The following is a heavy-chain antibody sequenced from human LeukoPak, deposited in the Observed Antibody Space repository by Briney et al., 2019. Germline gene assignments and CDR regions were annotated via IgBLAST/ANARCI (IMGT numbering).Heavy chain of an antibody. Sequence: GGSLRLSCAASGFTFSNYWMNWVRQAPGKGPEWVANINQDASEKNYVDSVKGRFTISRDNAKNSLYLQMNSLRAEDTAVYYCAGDRAMDDFWGQGTLVAVSS. CDR2: INQDASEK. D-gene: IGHD5-18*01. V-gene: IGHV3-7*03. J-gene: IGHJ4*02. CDR1: GFTFSNYW. CDR3: AGDRAMDDF.